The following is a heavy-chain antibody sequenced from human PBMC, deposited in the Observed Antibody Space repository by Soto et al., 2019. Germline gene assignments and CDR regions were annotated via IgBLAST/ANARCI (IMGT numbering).Heavy chain of an antibody. Sequence: GASVKVSCKASGYSFTDYHIHWVRQAPGQGLEWMGGIIPIFGTANYAQKFQGRVTITADESTSTAYMELSSLRSEDTAVYYCATTTYDSSGYYLLQGSYWGQGTLVTVSS. V-gene: IGHV1-69*13. CDR3: ATTTYDSSGYYLLQGSY. J-gene: IGHJ4*02. D-gene: IGHD3-22*01. CDR2: IIPIFGTA. CDR1: GYSFTDYH.